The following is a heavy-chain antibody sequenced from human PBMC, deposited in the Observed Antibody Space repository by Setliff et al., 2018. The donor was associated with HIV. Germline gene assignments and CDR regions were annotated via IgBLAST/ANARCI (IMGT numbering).Heavy chain of an antibody. V-gene: IGHV4-59*04. D-gene: IGHD3-9*01. J-gene: IGHJ2*01. CDR1: SDSIRFYY. CDR3: ARQGAGIQVRYFDWPWDPWTLDFDI. CDR2: IYYSGST. Sequence: LSLTCTVSSDSIRFYYWTWIRQPPGKGLEWIGTIYYSGSTYYNPSLKSRVTISVDTSKNQFSLKLSSVTAADTAVYYCARQGAGIQVRYFDWPWDPWTLDFDIWGRGTLVTVSS.